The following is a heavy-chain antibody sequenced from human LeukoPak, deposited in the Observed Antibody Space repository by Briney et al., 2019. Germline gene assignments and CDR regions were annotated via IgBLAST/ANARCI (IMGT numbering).Heavy chain of an antibody. V-gene: IGHV6-1*01. CDR2: TYYRSKWYN. J-gene: IGHJ4*02. Sequence: SQTLSLTCAISGDSVSSNSAAWSWIRQSPSRGLEWLGRTYYRSKWYNDYALSVRSRITINPDTSKNHFSLQLNSVTPGDTAVYYCARSQDGVGVDYWGQGTLVTASS. D-gene: IGHD3-3*01. CDR3: ARSQDGVGVDY. CDR1: GDSVSSNSAA.